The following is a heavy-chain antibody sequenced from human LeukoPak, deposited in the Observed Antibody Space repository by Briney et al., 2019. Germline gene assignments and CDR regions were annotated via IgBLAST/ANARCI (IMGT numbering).Heavy chain of an antibody. CDR1: GGSISSYY. Sequence: SETLSLTCTVSGGSISSYYWSWIRQPPGKGLEWIGYIYYSGSTNYNPSLKSRVTISVDTSKNQFSLKLSSVTAADTAVYYCARGGSGYYKYYYYMDVWGKGTTVTVSS. CDR2: IYYSGST. V-gene: IGHV4-59*12. CDR3: ARGGSGYYKYYYYMDV. J-gene: IGHJ6*03. D-gene: IGHD3-3*01.